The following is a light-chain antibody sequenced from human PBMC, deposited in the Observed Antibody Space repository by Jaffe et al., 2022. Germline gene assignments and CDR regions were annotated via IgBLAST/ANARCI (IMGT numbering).Light chain of an antibody. CDR2: KDS. V-gene: IGLV3-25*03. J-gene: IGLJ2*01. CDR1: SLAKEF. CDR3: QSPDTSNTYPYVL. Sequence: SYGLTQPPSVSVSPGQTAKITCSGDSLAKEFAYWYQQKPGQAPVLVIYKDSERPSGIPERFSGSSSGTTVTLTISGVQAEDEADYYCQSPDTSNTYPYVLFGGGSKLTVL.